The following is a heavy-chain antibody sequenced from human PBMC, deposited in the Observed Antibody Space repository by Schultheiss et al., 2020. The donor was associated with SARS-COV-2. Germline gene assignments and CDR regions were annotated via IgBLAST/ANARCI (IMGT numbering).Heavy chain of an antibody. CDR1: GYTFTTYG. CDR3: ARWTTLAGLYFDY. CDR2: ISVYTGDT. Sequence: ASVKVSCKASGYTFTTYGISWVRQAPGQVLEWMGWISVYTGDTKYAQNFQGRVTMTTDTSTSTAYMELRSLRSDDTAVYYCARWTTLAGLYFDYWGQGTLVTVSS. V-gene: IGHV1-18*04. D-gene: IGHD6-19*01. J-gene: IGHJ4*02.